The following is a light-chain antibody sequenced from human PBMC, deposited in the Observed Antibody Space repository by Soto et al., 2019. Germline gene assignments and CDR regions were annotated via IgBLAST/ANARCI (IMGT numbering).Light chain of an antibody. V-gene: IGKV1-8*01. CDR1: QDISSS. CDR3: QQYYSYPIT. CDR2: AAP. J-gene: IGKJ5*01. Sequence: AIRMTQSPSSLSASTGDRVTITCRASQDISSSLAWYQQKLGKAPKLLIYAAPTFQSGVPSRFSGSGSGTDLTLTISSLQSEDFATYFCQQYYSYPITFGQGTRLEIK.